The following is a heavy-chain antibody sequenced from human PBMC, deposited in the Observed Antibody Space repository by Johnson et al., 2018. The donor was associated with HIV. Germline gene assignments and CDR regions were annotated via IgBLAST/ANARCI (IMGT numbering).Heavy chain of an antibody. Sequence: QMQLVESGGGVVQPGRSLRLSCAASGFTFSNYGIHWVRQAPGKGLEWVAFIRYDGSNKYYADSMKGRFTISRDNSKNTLYMQMNSLRAEDTAVYYCATLEYSSSPGGYGAFDIWGQGTMVTVSS. CDR2: IRYDGSNK. D-gene: IGHD6-6*01. V-gene: IGHV3-33*08. J-gene: IGHJ3*02. CDR1: GFTFSNYG. CDR3: ATLEYSSSPGGYGAFDI.